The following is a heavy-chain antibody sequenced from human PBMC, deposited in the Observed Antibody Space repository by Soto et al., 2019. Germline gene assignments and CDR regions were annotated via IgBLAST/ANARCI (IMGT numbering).Heavy chain of an antibody. CDR1: GYSFTSYW. J-gene: IGHJ3*02. D-gene: IGHD5-12*01. CDR2: IYPGDSDT. CDR3: ARLYVSRDGYNYKGAFES. Sequence: GESLKISCKGSGYSFTSYWIGWVRQMPGKGLEWMGIIYPGDSDTRYSPSFQGQVTISADKSISTAYLQWSSLKASDTAMYYCARLYVSRDGYNYKGAFESRAQRTMVTGSS. V-gene: IGHV5-51*01.